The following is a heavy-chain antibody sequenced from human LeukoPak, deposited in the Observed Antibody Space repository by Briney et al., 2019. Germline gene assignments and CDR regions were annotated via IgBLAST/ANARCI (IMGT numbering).Heavy chain of an antibody. CDR1: GGSISRSNYY. V-gene: IGHV4-61*02. CDR3: AREQVVGYNWFDP. Sequence: PSETLSLTCTVSGGSISRSNYYWSWIRQPAGRGLEWIGRIDTSGSTNYNPSLKSRVTISVDTSKNQFSLKLGSVTAADTAVYYCAREQVVGYNWFDPWGQGTLVTVSS. D-gene: IGHD2-15*01. CDR2: IDTSGST. J-gene: IGHJ5*02.